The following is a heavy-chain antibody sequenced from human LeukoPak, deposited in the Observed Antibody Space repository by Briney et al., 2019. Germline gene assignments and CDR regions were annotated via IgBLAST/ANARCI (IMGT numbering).Heavy chain of an antibody. J-gene: IGHJ4*02. V-gene: IGHV3-53*01. D-gene: IGHD6-13*01. CDR2: IYSGGST. CDR1: GFTFSGSW. CDR3: ARVLTGYSSSWYGNNHYFDY. Sequence: GGSLRLSCAASGFTFSGSWMSWVRQAPGKGLEWVSVIYSGGSTYYADSVKGRFTISRDNSKNTLYLQMNSLRAEDTAVYYCARVLTGYSSSWYGNNHYFDYWGQGTLVTVSS.